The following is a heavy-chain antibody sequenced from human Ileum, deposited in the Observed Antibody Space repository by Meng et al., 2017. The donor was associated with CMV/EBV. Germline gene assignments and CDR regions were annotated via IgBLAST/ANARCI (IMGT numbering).Heavy chain of an antibody. CDR2: IKGDTSTT. D-gene: IGHD2/OR15-2a*01. CDR3: ARWVLYSGYYSIDY. Sequence: LSLTCAASGFTFSDYWMTWVRQVPGKGLEWVASIKGDTSTTYYVDSVKGRLTISRDNAKSSLSLLMNSLRAEDTAVYYCARWVLYSGYYSIDYWGQGTLVTVYS. CDR1: GFTFSDYW. J-gene: IGHJ4*02. V-gene: IGHV3-7*01.